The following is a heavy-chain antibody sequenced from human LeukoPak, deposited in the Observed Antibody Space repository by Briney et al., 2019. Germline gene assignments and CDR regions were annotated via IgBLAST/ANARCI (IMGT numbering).Heavy chain of an antibody. Sequence: ASVKVSCKASGSTFTVHNIHWVRQTPGLGLEWMGWIDPNSGDTNYAQNFQGRVTMTRDTSITTAYMELSSLRSDDTAVYYRARGALTAAVDHWGQGTLVTVSS. CDR1: GSTFTVHN. CDR3: ARGALTAAVDH. D-gene: IGHD6-13*01. CDR2: IDPNSGDT. J-gene: IGHJ5*02. V-gene: IGHV1-2*02.